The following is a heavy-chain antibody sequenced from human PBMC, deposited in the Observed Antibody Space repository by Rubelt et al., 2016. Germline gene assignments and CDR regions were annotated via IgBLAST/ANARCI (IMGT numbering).Heavy chain of an antibody. CDR1: GDSVSNNNAA. V-gene: IGHV6-1*01. Sequence: QVQLQQSGPGLVKPSQTLSLTCAISGDSVSNNNAAWNWIRQSPSRGLEWLGRTYYRSRWYSYYAVSVKGRTTINPDTSKNQVSLQLNSVTPEDTAVYYCARGPVKLDPWGQGTLVTVAS. J-gene: IGHJ5*02. CDR3: ARGPVKLDP. CDR2: TYYRSRWYS.